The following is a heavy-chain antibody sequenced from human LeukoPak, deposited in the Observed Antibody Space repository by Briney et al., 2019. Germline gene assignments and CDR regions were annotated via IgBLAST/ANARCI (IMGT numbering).Heavy chain of an antibody. CDR2: IWYDGSNK. CDR1: RFTFSSYG. CDR3: ARYPSAMEQQLVRCFYYVLVV. V-gene: IGHV3-33*01. J-gene: IGHJ6*02. Sequence: GGSLRLSCAARRFTFSSYGMHRGRQAPGKGLEWVAVIWYDGSNKYYADSVKGRFTISRDNSKNTLYLQMNSLRAEDTAVYYCARYPSAMEQQLVRCFYYVLVVRLQGTTVTVSS. D-gene: IGHD6-13*01.